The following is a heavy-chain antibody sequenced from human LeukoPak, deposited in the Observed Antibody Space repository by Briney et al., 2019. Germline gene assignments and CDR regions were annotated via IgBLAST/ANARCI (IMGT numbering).Heavy chain of an antibody. J-gene: IGHJ4*02. V-gene: IGHV4-59*01. D-gene: IGHD2-21*01. CDR2: VSHSGST. CDR1: GDSISSYY. CDR3: ARIGRDGGYLDF. Sequence: SETLSLTCTVSGDSISSYYWTWIRQPPGKGLECIGYVSHSGSTNYHPSLKSRLTMSVDTSKNQLSLNLSSVTAADTAVYYCARIGRDGGYLDFWGQGTLVTVSS.